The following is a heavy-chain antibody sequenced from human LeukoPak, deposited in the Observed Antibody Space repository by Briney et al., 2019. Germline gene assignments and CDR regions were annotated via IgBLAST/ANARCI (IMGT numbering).Heavy chain of an antibody. V-gene: IGHV1-2*02. CDR2: INPNSGGT. Sequence: ASVKVSCKASGYTFTGYYMHWVRQAPGQGLEWMGWINPNSGGTNYAQKFQGRVTMTRDTSISTAYMELSRLRSGDTAVYYCARRINYYDSSGAKYWYFDLWGRGTLVTVSS. CDR3: ARRINYYDSSGAKYWYFDL. CDR1: GYTFTGYY. D-gene: IGHD3-22*01. J-gene: IGHJ2*01.